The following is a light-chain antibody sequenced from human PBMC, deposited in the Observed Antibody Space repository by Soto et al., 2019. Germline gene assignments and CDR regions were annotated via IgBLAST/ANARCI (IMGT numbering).Light chain of an antibody. CDR2: DVS. V-gene: IGLV2-11*01. J-gene: IGLJ1*01. CDR3: CSYAGSYPYV. Sequence: QSALTQPRSVSGSPGQSATISCTGTSSDVGGYNYVSWYQQHPGKAPKLMIYDVSKRPSGVPDRFSGSKSGNTASLTISGLQAEDEADYYCCSYAGSYPYVFGNG. CDR1: SSDVGGYNY.